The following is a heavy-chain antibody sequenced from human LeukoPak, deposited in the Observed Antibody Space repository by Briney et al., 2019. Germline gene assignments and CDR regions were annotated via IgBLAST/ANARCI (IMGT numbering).Heavy chain of an antibody. J-gene: IGHJ4*02. CDR3: AKDSIRQQLYYFDS. Sequence: GGSLRLSCAASGFTFDDYGMSWVRQAPGKGLEWVSGINWNGGSTGYADSVKGRFTISRDNANNSLSLQMNSLRAEDTAVYYCAKDSIRQQLYYFDSWGQGTLVTVSS. CDR2: INWNGGST. V-gene: IGHV3-20*04. D-gene: IGHD6-13*01. CDR1: GFTFDDYG.